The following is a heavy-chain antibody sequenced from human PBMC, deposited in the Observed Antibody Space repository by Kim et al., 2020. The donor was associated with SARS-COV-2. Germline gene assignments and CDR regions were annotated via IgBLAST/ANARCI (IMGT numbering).Heavy chain of an antibody. V-gene: IGHV1-3*01. CDR2: INGGKGNT. CDR3: ARGVTTVKPFFDY. Sequence: ASVKVSCKPSGDTFTTYALHWVRQAPGQRLEWMGWINGGKGNTKYSEKFQGRISITRDTSASTAYLELSSLRSEDTAVYYCARGVTTVKPFFDYWGQGTLVTVSS. CDR1: GDTFTTYA. D-gene: IGHD4-17*01. J-gene: IGHJ4*02.